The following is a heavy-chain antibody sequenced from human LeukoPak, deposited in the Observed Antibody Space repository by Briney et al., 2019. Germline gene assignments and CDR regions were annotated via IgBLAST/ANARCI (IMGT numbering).Heavy chain of an antibody. CDR2: IYNSEST. CDR1: GCSISSCGYY. CDR3: ARVTGSSQFDY. V-gene: IGHV4-31*03. J-gene: IGHJ4*02. Sequence: SETLSLTCTVSGCSISSCGYYWSWIRQHPGKGLEWLGYIYNSESTYCNPSLKSRVTISVDTSKNQFFLKLSSVTAADTAVYYCARVTGSSQFDYWGQGTLVTVSS. D-gene: IGHD1-20*01.